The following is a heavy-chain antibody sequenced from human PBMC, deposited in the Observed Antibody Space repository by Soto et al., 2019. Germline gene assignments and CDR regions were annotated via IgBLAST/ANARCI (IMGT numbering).Heavy chain of an antibody. CDR1: GYTFTSYA. CDR3: ARGLEYCSGGSCYLDY. D-gene: IGHD2-15*01. V-gene: IGHV1-3*01. CDR2: IHAGNGNT. Sequence: ASVKVSCKASGYTFTSYAMHWVRQAPGQGLEWMGWIHAGNGNTKYSEKFQGRVTITRDTSISTAYMELSRLRSDDTAVYYCARGLEYCSGGSCYLDYWGQGTLVTVS. J-gene: IGHJ4*02.